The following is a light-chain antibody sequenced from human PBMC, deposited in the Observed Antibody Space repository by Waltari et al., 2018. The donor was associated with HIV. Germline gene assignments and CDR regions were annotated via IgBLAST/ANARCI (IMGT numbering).Light chain of an antibody. V-gene: IGLV2-14*03. CDR3: CSYSRSASYV. J-gene: IGLJ1*01. Sequence: QSALTQPASVSGSPGQSITISCPGTSSDVGGYTYVSWYQQHPGRAPKVLLSEVTNRTSGVSDRFSGSKSGNTASLTISGLLAEDDGDYYCCSYSRSASYVFGTGTKVTVL. CDR1: SSDVGGYTY. CDR2: EVT.